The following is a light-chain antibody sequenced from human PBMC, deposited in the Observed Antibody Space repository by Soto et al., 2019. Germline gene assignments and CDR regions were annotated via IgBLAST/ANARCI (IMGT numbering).Light chain of an antibody. J-gene: IGKJ1*01. CDR1: QSVSSY. Sequence: EIMLTQSPATLSLSPGERATLSCRASQSVSSYLAWYQQKPGQAPRLLIYDASNRATGIPARFSGSGSGTDFTLTISSLQSEDFAVYYCQQYNNWPRTFGQGTKVEIK. CDR2: DAS. CDR3: QQYNNWPRT. V-gene: IGKV3-11*01.